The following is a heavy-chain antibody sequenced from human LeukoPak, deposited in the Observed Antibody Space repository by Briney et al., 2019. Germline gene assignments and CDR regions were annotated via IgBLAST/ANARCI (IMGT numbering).Heavy chain of an antibody. CDR3: ARGQSIWWIQLWFPFDP. CDR2: INHSGST. J-gene: IGHJ5*02. CDR1: GGSISSGGYY. V-gene: IGHV4-30-2*01. Sequence: KSSQTLSLTCTVSGGSISSGGYYWSWIRQPPGKGLEWIGEINHSGSTNYNPSLKSRVTISVDTSKNQFSLKLSSVTAADTAVYYCARGQSIWWIQLWFPFDPWGQGTLVTVSS. D-gene: IGHD5-18*01.